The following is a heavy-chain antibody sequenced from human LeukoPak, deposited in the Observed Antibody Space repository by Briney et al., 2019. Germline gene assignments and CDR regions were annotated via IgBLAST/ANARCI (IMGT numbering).Heavy chain of an antibody. CDR3: ARHKSPYGGNSFDY. D-gene: IGHD4-23*01. J-gene: IGHJ4*02. Sequence: SETLSLTCAVYGGSFSGYYWSWIRQPPGKGLEWIGEINHSGSTNYNPSLKSRVTISVDTSKDQFSLMLSSVTAADTAVYCCARHKSPYGGNSFDYWGQGTLVTVSS. CDR1: GGSFSGYY. CDR2: INHSGST. V-gene: IGHV4-34*01.